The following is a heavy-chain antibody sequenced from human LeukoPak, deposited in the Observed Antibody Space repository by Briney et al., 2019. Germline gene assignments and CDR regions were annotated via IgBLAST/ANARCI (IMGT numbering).Heavy chain of an antibody. CDR1: GGTFSSYA. CDR2: IIPILGIA. J-gene: IGHJ5*02. V-gene: IGHV1-69*04. D-gene: IGHD3-22*01. Sequence: SVKVSCKASGGTFSSYAISWVRQAPGQGLGWLGRIIPILGIANYAQKFQGRVTITADKSTSTAYMELSSLRSEDTAVYYCARAGDTMIVDSNWFDPWGQGTLVTVSS. CDR3: ARAGDTMIVDSNWFDP.